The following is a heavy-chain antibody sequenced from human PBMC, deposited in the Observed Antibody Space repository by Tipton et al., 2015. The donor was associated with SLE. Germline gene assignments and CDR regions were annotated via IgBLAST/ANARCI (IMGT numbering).Heavy chain of an antibody. CDR3: GHYFYDATGNQSVDE. Sequence: TLSLTCTVSGDSINSGGYYWSWIRQHPKKGLEWIGYIHDSGTTFYNPSLESRITMSIDTSTNQFFLKVRSVTAADTAVYFCGHYFYDATGNQSVDEWGQGALVTVSS. J-gene: IGHJ4*02. V-gene: IGHV4-31*03. CDR2: IHDSGTT. CDR1: GDSINSGGYY. D-gene: IGHD3-22*01.